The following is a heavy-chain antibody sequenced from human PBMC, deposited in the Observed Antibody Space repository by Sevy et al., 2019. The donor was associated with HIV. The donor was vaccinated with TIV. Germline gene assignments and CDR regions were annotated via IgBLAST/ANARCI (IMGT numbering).Heavy chain of an antibody. CDR3: ATLPGYRTLLVDY. V-gene: IGHV3-23*01. Sequence: GGSLRISCAASGFTFSSYAMSWVRQAPGKGLEWVSAISGSGGSTYYADSVKGRFTISRDNSKNTLYLQMNSLRAEDQAVYYCATLPGYRTLLVDYWGQGTLVTVSS. D-gene: IGHD3-9*01. CDR2: ISGSGGST. CDR1: GFTFSSYA. J-gene: IGHJ4*02.